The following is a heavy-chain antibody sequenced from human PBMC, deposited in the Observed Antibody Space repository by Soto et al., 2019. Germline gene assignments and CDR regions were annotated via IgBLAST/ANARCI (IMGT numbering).Heavy chain of an antibody. CDR3: ARVRSGWGIDY. CDR1: AGSISIGGYS. D-gene: IGHD6-19*01. Sequence: SETLSLTCAVSAGSISIGGYSWSWIRQPPGKGLNYIGYIYHSGSTYYNPSLKSRVTISVDRSKNQFSLKLSSVTAADTAVYYCARVRSGWGIDYWGQGTLVTVSS. V-gene: IGHV4-30-2*01. J-gene: IGHJ4*02. CDR2: IYHSGST.